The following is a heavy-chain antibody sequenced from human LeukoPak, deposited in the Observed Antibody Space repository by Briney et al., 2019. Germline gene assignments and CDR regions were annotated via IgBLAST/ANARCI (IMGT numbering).Heavy chain of an antibody. CDR3: AKVNYDSSGYYNEAVGFDY. Sequence: GGSLRLSCAASGFTFSSYAMSWVRQAPGKGLEWVSAISGSGGSTYYADSVKGRFTISRDNSKNTLYLQMNSLRAEDTAVYYCAKVNYDSSGYYNEAVGFDYWGQGTLVTVSS. CDR2: ISGSGGST. CDR1: GFTFSSYA. D-gene: IGHD3-22*01. V-gene: IGHV3-23*01. J-gene: IGHJ4*02.